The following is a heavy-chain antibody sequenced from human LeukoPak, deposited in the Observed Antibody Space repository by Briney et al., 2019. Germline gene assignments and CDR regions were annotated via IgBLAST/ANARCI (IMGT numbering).Heavy chain of an antibody. Sequence: SVTVSCKVSGDTLSKFSMHWVRQAPAKGLEWIGGFDTEDGETIYAQKFQGRVTMNEDTSTKTAYMELRSLRSDHTAVYYCSTDLLARGITSFEPWGQGTLVTVSS. CDR1: GDTLSKFS. CDR3: STDLLARGITSFEP. J-gene: IGHJ5*02. V-gene: IGHV1-24*01. D-gene: IGHD3-16*01. CDR2: FDTEDGET.